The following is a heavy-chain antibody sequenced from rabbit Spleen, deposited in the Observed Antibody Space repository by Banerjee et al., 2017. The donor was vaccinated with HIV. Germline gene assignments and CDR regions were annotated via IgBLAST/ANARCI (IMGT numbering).Heavy chain of an antibody. CDR3: VRDQAGYAGYGPWYFNL. CDR1: GFSFSNKA. CDR2: IDPVFGST. Sequence: QLVESGGGLVKPEGSLKLSCTASGFSFSNKAVMCWVRQAPGKGLEWIGYIDPVFGSTYYASWVNGRFTFSSHNAQNTLYLQLNSLTGADTATYFCVRDQAGYAGYGPWYFNLWGPGTLVTV. V-gene: IGHV1S7*01. J-gene: IGHJ4*01. D-gene: IGHD7-1*01.